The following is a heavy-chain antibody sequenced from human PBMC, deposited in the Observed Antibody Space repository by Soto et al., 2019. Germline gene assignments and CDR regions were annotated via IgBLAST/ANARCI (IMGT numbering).Heavy chain of an antibody. D-gene: IGHD1-1*01. Sequence: QVQLQESGPGMVKPSQTLSLTCTVSGVSISSGGYYWSWIRQHPGKGLEWIGYIYYSGSTSYNPCLKSRVTISVDPSKNQLSLKLSSVTAAATAVYYCARVTTLWTQSDYWGQGTLVTVSS. CDR2: IYYSGST. V-gene: IGHV4-31*03. J-gene: IGHJ4*02. CDR3: ARVTTLWTQSDY. CDR1: GVSISSGGYY.